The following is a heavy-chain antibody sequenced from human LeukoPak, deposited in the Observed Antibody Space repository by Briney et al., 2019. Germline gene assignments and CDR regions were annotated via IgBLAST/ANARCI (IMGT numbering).Heavy chain of an antibody. CDR3: ARDLTYGYYDMCDY. D-gene: IGHD3-22*01. Sequence: GGSLRLSCAASGFTFSDYYMSWIRQAPGKGLEWVSYISSSGSTIYYADSVKGRFTISRDNAKNSLYLQMNSLRAEDTAVYYCARDLTYGYYDMCDYWGQGTLVTVSS. V-gene: IGHV3-11*04. CDR1: GFTFSDYY. CDR2: ISSSGSTI. J-gene: IGHJ4*02.